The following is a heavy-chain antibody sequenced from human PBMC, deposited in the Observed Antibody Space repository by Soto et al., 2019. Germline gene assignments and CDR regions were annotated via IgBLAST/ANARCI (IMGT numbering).Heavy chain of an antibody. CDR1: GFSFSGSA. J-gene: IGHJ2*01. D-gene: IGHD6-19*01. Sequence: EVQLVESGGGVVQPGGSLKLSCAASGFSFSGSAMHWVRQASGRGLEWIGRIRSKANAPATAYTASVKGRFTISRDDSKRMAYLEMTDLKAEDTAVYFCTSPRIAVAGMFWYFDLWGRGTLVTVSA. V-gene: IGHV3-73*01. CDR3: TSPRIAVAGMFWYFDL. CDR2: IRSKANAPAT.